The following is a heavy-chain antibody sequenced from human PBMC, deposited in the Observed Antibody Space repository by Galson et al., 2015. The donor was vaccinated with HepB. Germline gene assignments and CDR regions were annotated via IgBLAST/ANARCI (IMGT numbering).Heavy chain of an antibody. CDR2: ISGSGGST. D-gene: IGHD1-26*01. CDR3: AKGWVPATLIDS. J-gene: IGHJ4*02. CDR1: GFIFNNYA. Sequence: SLRLSCAASGFIFNNYAMSWVRQAPGKGLEWVSTISGSGGSTHCAASVKGRFTISRDNSKNTVYLQMNSLRAEDTALYYCAKGWVPATLIDSWGQGTLITVSS. V-gene: IGHV3-23*01.